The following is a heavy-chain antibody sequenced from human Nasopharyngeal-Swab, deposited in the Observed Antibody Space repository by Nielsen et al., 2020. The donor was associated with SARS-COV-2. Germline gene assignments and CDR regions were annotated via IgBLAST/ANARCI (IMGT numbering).Heavy chain of an antibody. CDR1: GYTFTGYY. J-gene: IGHJ3*02. CDR3: ARDDLTAYDAFDI. V-gene: IGHV1-2*02. D-gene: IGHD7-27*01. Sequence: ASVKVSCKASGYTFTGYYMHWVRQAPGQGLEWMGWINPNSGGTNYAQKFQGRVTMTRDTYISTAYMELSRLRSDDTAVYYCARDDLTAYDAFDIWGQGTMVNVSS. CDR2: INPNSGGT.